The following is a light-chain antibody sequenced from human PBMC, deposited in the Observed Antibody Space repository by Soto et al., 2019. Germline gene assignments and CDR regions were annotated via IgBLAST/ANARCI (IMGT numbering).Light chain of an antibody. J-gene: IGLJ3*02. CDR3: QTWSTDIRV. V-gene: IGLV4-69*01. Sequence: QSVLTQSPSASASLGASVKLTCTLSSGHNSYAIAWHQQQPEKGPRYLMKVNSDGSHSKGDGIPDRFSGSSSGAERYLTISSLQSEDEDDYYCQTWSTDIRVFGGGTKLTVL. CDR2: VNSDGSH. CDR1: SGHNSYA.